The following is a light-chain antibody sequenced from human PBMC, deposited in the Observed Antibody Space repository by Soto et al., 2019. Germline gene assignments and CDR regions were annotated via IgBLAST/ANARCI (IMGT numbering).Light chain of an antibody. CDR1: QSISSW. V-gene: IGKV1-5*01. CDR3: QQYNSYWR. CDR2: DAS. J-gene: IGKJ1*01. Sequence: DITMTQSPSTLSASVGDRVTIPCRASQSISSWLAWYQQKPGKAPKLLIYDASSLESGVPSRFSGSGSGTEFTLTISSLQPDDFATYYCQQYNSYWRFGQGTKVDI.